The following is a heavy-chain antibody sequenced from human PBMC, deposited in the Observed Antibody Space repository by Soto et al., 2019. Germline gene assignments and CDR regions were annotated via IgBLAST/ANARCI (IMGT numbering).Heavy chain of an antibody. V-gene: IGHV3-49*02. Sequence: QAPGKRPEWVGVIRSKAFGATAEYAASVKGRFTISRDDSDSILYLQMNSLKSEDTAVYYCARRAPVTPFDYWGQGTLVTVSS. CDR3: ARRAPVTPFDY. D-gene: IGHD4-17*01. CDR2: IRSKAFGATA. J-gene: IGHJ4*02.